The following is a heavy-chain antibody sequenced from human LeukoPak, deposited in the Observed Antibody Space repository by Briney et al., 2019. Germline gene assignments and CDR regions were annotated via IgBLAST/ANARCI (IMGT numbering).Heavy chain of an antibody. Sequence: SETLSLTCTVSGGSIRSSYYYWGWIRQPPGKGLEWIGSIYDSGSTYYNPSLKSRVTISVDTSKNQFSLKLSSVTAADTAVYYCARARWPDAFDIWGQGTMVTVSS. CDR1: GGSIRSSYYY. J-gene: IGHJ3*02. CDR3: ARARWPDAFDI. D-gene: IGHD4-23*01. CDR2: IYDSGST. V-gene: IGHV4-39*07.